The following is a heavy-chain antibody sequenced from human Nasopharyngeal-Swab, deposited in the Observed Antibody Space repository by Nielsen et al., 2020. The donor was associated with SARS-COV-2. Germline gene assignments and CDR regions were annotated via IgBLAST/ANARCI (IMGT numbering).Heavy chain of an antibody. CDR3: ARDQNGY. Sequence: ESLKISCAASGFTFSNAWMNWVRQAPGKGLEWVSSITTTSSYIYYADSVKGRFTIFRDNAKNSLYLQMNSLRAEDTAVYYCARDQNGYWGQGILVTVSS. CDR1: GFTFSNAW. CDR2: ITTTSSYI. D-gene: IGHD2-8*01. J-gene: IGHJ4*02. V-gene: IGHV3-21*06.